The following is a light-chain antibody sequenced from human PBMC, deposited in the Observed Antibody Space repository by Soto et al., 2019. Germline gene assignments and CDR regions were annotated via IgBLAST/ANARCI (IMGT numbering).Light chain of an antibody. J-gene: IGKJ4*01. V-gene: IGKV3-20*01. CDR1: QSISTS. CDR3: HQYDTPPPT. Sequence: IVLAQSPGTLSLSPGERATLSCRASQSISTSLAWFQQKPGQAPRLLIYGASSRGTGIPDRFSGSGSVTDFTLTISRLEPEDFAVYYCHQYDTPPPTFGGGTKVDIK. CDR2: GAS.